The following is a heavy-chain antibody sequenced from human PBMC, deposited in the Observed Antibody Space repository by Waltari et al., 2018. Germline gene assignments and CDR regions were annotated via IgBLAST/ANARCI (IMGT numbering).Heavy chain of an antibody. J-gene: IGHJ4*02. CDR3: ARDAKYCTGGVCYDFDY. CDR2: ISYDGSNK. V-gene: IGHV3-30-3*01. D-gene: IGHD2-8*02. Sequence: QVQLVESGGGVVQPGRSLRLSCAASGFTFSSYAMHWVRPAPGKGLEWVAVISYDGSNKYYADSVKGRFTISRDNSKNTLYLQMNSLRAEDTAVYYCARDAKYCTGGVCYDFDYWGQGTLVTVSS. CDR1: GFTFSSYA.